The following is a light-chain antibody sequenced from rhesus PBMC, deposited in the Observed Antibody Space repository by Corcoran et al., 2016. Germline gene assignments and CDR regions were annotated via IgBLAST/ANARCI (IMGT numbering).Light chain of an antibody. V-gene: IGKV3-42*03. CDR2: GAS. Sequence: EIVLTQSPATLSLSPGERATLSCRASQSVSSSLAWYQQKPEQAPRLLIFGASSRATGIQDRFSGSGSGTDFTLTISSLEPEDFAVYYCQQYSNWPRTFGQGTKVEIK. CDR1: QSVSSS. J-gene: IGKJ1*01. CDR3: QQYSNWPRT.